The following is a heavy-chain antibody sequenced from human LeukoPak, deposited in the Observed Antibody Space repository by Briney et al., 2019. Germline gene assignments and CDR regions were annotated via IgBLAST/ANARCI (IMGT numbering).Heavy chain of an antibody. CDR1: GFTFSSYA. CDR3: ARVPWYSSSSHAFDI. Sequence: PGGSLRLSCAASGFTFSSYAMSWVRQAPGKGLEWVSAISGSGGSTYYADSVKGRFTISRDNSKNTLYLQMNSLRAEDTAVYYCARVPWYSSSSHAFDIWGQGTMVTVSS. V-gene: IGHV3-23*01. D-gene: IGHD6-6*01. J-gene: IGHJ3*02. CDR2: ISGSGGST.